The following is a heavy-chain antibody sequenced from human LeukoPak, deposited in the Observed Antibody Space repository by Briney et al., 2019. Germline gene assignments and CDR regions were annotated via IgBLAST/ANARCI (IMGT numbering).Heavy chain of an antibody. Sequence: GGSLRLSCAASGFTFSSYEMNWVRQAPGKGLEWVSYISSSGSTIHYADSVKGRFTISRDNAKKSLYLQMNSLRAEDTAVYYCARDRYGKSGYHDYWGQGTLVTVSS. D-gene: IGHD3-22*01. V-gene: IGHV3-48*03. J-gene: IGHJ4*02. CDR3: ARDRYGKSGYHDY. CDR2: ISSSGSTI. CDR1: GFTFSSYE.